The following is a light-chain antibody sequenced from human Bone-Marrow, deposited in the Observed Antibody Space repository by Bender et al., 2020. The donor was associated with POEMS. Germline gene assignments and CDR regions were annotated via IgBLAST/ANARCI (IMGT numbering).Light chain of an antibody. CDR2: DDS. CDR3: QVWDGHSDHKV. J-gene: IGLJ3*02. V-gene: IGLV3-21*02. CDR1: NIGSKT. Sequence: SYVVTQPPSVSVAPGQTARLTCGGNNIGSKTVHWYQQKSGQAPLLVVYDDSDRPSGIPERFSGSNSGNTATLIITRVEVGDEADYYCQVWDGHSDHKVFGGGTKLTVL.